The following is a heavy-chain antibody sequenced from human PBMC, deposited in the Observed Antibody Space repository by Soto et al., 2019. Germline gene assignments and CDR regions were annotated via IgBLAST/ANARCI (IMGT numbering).Heavy chain of an antibody. CDR2: ISSNVFSI. CDR3: VKDRTLTGGDFDY. CDR1: GFTFSTFA. V-gene: IGHV3-64D*06. D-gene: IGHD3-10*01. J-gene: IGHJ4*02. Sequence: GGSLRLSCSASGFTFSTFAMNCVRQAPGKGLQYLSGISSNVFSIYYADSVKGRFTISRDNSKNTLYLQMSSLRPEDTATYYCVKDRTLTGGDFDYWGQGILVTVS.